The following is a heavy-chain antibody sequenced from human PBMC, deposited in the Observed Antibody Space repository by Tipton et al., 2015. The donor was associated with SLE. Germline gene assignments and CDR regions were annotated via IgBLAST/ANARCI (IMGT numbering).Heavy chain of an antibody. CDR3: ARLHWYYYDSSGADY. Sequence: TLSLTCTVSGGSISSSSYYWGWIRQPPGKGLEWIGSIYYSGSTYYNPSLKSRVTISVDTSQNQFSLKLSSVAAADTAVYYCARLHWYYYDSSGADYWGQGTLVTVSA. J-gene: IGHJ4*02. D-gene: IGHD3-22*01. CDR2: IYYSGST. V-gene: IGHV4-39*01. CDR1: GGSISSSSYY.